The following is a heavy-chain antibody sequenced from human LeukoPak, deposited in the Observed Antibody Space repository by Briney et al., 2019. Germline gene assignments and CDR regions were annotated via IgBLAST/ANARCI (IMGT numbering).Heavy chain of an antibody. Sequence: GGSLRLSCAASGFTFSSYWMHWVRHAPGKGLVWVSRINTGGSSTSYADSVKGRFTISRDNAKNTLYLQLNSLRAEDTAVYYCASGSSTSCYDWGQGTLVTVSS. D-gene: IGHD2-2*01. CDR3: ASGSSTSCYD. CDR1: GFTFSSYW. CDR2: INTGGSST. V-gene: IGHV3-74*01. J-gene: IGHJ4*02.